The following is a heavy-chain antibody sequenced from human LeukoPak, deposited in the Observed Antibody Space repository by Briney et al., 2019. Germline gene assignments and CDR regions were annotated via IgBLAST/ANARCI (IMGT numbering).Heavy chain of an antibody. CDR1: GFTFSSYD. V-gene: IGHV3-13*01. Sequence: GGSLRLSCAASGFTFSSYDMHWVRQPTGKGLEWVSGIGTAGDIYYAGSVKGRFTISRENAKNSLYLQMNSLRAGDTAVYYCARDRGRYHMDVWGKGTTVTISS. D-gene: IGHD6-25*01. CDR2: IGTAGDI. J-gene: IGHJ6*03. CDR3: ARDRGRYHMDV.